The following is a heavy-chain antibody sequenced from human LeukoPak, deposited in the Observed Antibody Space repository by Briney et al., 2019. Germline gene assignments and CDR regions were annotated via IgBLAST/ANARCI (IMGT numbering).Heavy chain of an antibody. D-gene: IGHD3-9*01. V-gene: IGHV1-2*02. J-gene: IGHJ4*02. CDR3: ARGVYYGILTGYYAY. CDR2: INPNSGGT. CDR1: GYTFTGYY. Sequence: ASVKVSCKASGYTFTGYYMHWVRQAPGQGLEWMGWINPNSGGTNYAQKFQGRVTMTRDTSISTAYMELSRLRSDDTAVYYCARGVYYGILTGYYAYWGQGTLVTVSS.